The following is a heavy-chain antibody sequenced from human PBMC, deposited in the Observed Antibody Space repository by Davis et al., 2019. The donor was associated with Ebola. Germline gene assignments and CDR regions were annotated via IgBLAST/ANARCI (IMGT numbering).Heavy chain of an antibody. Sequence: MPSETLSLTCTVSGGSISSYYWSWIRQPPGKGLEWIGYIYYSGSTNYNPSLKSRVTISVDTSKNQFSLKLSSVIAADTAVYYCARGLTMIVTWGQGTLVTVSS. CDR2: IYYSGST. V-gene: IGHV4-59*01. D-gene: IGHD3-22*01. CDR1: GGSISSYY. CDR3: ARGLTMIVT. J-gene: IGHJ5*02.